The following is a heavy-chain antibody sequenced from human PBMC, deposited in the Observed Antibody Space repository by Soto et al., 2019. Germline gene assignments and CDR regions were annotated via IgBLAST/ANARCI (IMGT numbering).Heavy chain of an antibody. J-gene: IGHJ4*02. CDR2: ISSTADAT. Sequence: PGGSLRLSCAASGFTFSNYAMGWFRQAPGKGLEWVSTISSTADATDYADSVKGRITISRANSKNTLYLQMNSLTAEDTAVYYCALALDRERQIDFWGQGTLVTVSS. V-gene: IGHV3-23*01. D-gene: IGHD1-26*01. CDR1: GFTFSNYA. CDR3: ALALDRERQIDF.